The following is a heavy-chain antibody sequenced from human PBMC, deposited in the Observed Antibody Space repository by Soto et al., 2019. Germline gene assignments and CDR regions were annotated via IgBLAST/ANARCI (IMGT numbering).Heavy chain of an antibody. D-gene: IGHD3-22*01. CDR2: ISYDGSDK. CDR3: AKDFSDRSAHQPSDAAGGVGRDYYGMDV. V-gene: IGHV3-30*18. J-gene: IGHJ6*02. Sequence: QVQLVESGGGVVQPGRSLGLSCEASGFTFSSYGMHWVRQAPGKGLEWVAFISYDGSDKYYGDSVKGRFTISRDISKKTLYLQMNGMRPEDTAVYYCAKDFSDRSAHQPSDAAGGVGRDYYGMDVWGQGTTVAVSS. CDR1: GFTFSSYG.